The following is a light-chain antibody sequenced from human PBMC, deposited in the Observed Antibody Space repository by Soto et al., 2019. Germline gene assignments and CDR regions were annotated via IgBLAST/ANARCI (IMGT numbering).Light chain of an antibody. CDR3: QQYYSTPYT. Sequence: DIVMSQSPDSLAVSLGERATINCKSSQSVLYSSNNKNYLAWYQQKPGQPPNLIIYWASTRESGVPDRFSGSGSGTDVTLTISSLQAEDVAVYYCQQYYSTPYTFGQGTKLEIK. V-gene: IGKV4-1*01. J-gene: IGKJ2*01. CDR2: WAS. CDR1: QSVLYSSNNKNY.